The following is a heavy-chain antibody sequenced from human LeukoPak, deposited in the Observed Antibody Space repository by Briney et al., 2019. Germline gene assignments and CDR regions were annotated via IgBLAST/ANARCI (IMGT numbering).Heavy chain of an antibody. CDR2: IKSKTDGGTT. V-gene: IGHV3-15*01. CDR3: AKGMKPWMHFDY. Sequence: GGSLRLSCAASGFTFSNAWMSWVRQPPGKGLEWVGRIKSKTDGGTTDYAEPVKGRFTISRDDSKNTLCLQMNSLRAEDTAVYYCAKGMKPWMHFDYWGQGTLVTVSS. D-gene: IGHD5-12*01. J-gene: IGHJ4*02. CDR1: GFTFSNAW.